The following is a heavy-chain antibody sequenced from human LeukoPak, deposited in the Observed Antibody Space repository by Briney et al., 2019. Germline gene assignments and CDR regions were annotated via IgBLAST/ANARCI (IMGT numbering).Heavy chain of an antibody. Sequence: SETLSLTCTVSGGSISSYYWSWIRQPPGKGLEWIGYIYYSGTTNYNPSLKSRVTISVDTSKNQFSLKLSSVTAADTAVYYCARLSSGTLYLDYSGQGTLVTVSS. CDR2: IYYSGTT. CDR1: GGSISSYY. CDR3: ARLSSGTLYLDY. V-gene: IGHV4-59*01. J-gene: IGHJ4*02. D-gene: IGHD6-6*01.